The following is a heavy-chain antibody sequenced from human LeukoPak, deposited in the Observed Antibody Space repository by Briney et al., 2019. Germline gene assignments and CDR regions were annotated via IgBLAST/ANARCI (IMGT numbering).Heavy chain of an antibody. CDR1: GFTFSSYE. Sequence: GGSLRLSCAASGFTFSSYEMNRVRQAPGKGLEWVSYISSSGSTIYYADSVKGRFTISRDNAKNSLYLQMNSLRAEDTAVYYCARAAHYDFWSGYYTEYNWFDPWGQGTLVTVSS. J-gene: IGHJ5*02. CDR3: ARAAHYDFWSGYYTEYNWFDP. V-gene: IGHV3-48*03. CDR2: ISSSGSTI. D-gene: IGHD3-3*01.